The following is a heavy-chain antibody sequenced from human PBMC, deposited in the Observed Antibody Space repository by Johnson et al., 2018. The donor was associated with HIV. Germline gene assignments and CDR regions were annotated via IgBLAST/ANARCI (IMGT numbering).Heavy chain of an antibody. Sequence: MLLVESGGGVVRPGGSLRLSCAASGFTFSSYEMNWVRQAPGKGLEWVSYISSSGSTIYYADSVKGRFTISRDNAKNSLYLQMNSLRAEDTAVYYCLGVRDDSIGYYPRGRVSDAFDIWGQGTMVTVSS. D-gene: IGHD3-22*01. CDR1: GFTFSSYE. CDR2: ISSSGSTI. J-gene: IGHJ3*02. V-gene: IGHV3-48*03. CDR3: LGVRDDSIGYYPRGRVSDAFDI.